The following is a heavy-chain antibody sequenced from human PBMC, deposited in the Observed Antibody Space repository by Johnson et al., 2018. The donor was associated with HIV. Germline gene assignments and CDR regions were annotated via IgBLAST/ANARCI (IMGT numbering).Heavy chain of an antibody. J-gene: IGHJ3*02. D-gene: IGHD3-3*01. CDR2: INWNGGST. V-gene: IGHV3-20*04. CDR1: GFTFDDYG. CDR3: AREGPRITIFGVVTPSAFDI. Sequence: VQLVESGGGVARPGGSLRLSCVASGFTFDDYGMSWVRQAPGKGLEWVSGINWNGGSTGYADSVQGRFTISRDDAKNSLFLQMNSLRVEDTAFYYCAREGPRITIFGVVTPSAFDIWGQGTMVTVSS.